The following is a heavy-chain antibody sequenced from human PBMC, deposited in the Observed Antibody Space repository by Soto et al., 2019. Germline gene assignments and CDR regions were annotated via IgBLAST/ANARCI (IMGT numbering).Heavy chain of an antibody. J-gene: IGHJ6*02. CDR2: ISAYNGNT. CDR3: ARAHGSGSYYSSWLSSYGMDV. V-gene: IGHV1-18*01. D-gene: IGHD3-10*01. CDR1: GYTFTSYG. Sequence: QVQLVQSGAEVKKPGASVKVSCKASGYTFTSYGISWVRQAPGQGLEWMGWISAYNGNTNYAQKLQGRVTMTTDTSKSTAYMELRSLRSDDTAVYYCARAHGSGSYYSSWLSSYGMDVWGQGTTVTVSS.